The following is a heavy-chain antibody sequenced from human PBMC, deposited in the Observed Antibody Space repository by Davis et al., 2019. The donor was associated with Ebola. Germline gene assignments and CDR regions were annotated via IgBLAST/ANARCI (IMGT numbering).Heavy chain of an antibody. Sequence: GESLKISCAASKFTLSSYWMSWVRQAPGKGLECVATIENDGSKKYYMDSVKGRFTISRDNAKNSLFLQMNSLRADDTAVYYCARDPLIIGDATTDSWGQGTLVTVSS. D-gene: IGHD2/OR15-2a*01. J-gene: IGHJ5*01. V-gene: IGHV3-7*01. CDR3: ARDPLIIGDATTDS. CDR2: IENDGSKK. CDR1: KFTLSSYW.